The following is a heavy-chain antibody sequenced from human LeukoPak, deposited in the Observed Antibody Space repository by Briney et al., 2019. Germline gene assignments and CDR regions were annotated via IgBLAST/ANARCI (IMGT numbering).Heavy chain of an antibody. J-gene: IGHJ5*02. CDR3: ARKGRNYGSGSYYTVNWFDL. D-gene: IGHD3-10*01. CDR1: GYTFTSYY. CDR2: INPSGGST. V-gene: IGHV1-46*01. Sequence: APVTVSCKASGYTFTSYYMHWVRQAPGQGLEWMGIINPSGGSTSYAQKFQGRVTMTRDMSTSTVYMELSSLRSEDTAVYYCARKGRNYGSGSYYTVNWFDLWGQGTLVTVSS.